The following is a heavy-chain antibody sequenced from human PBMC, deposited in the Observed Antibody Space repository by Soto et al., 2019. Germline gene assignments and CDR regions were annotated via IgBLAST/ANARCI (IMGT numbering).Heavy chain of an antibody. J-gene: IGHJ4*02. CDR1: GGSISTKDSISTRSFY. Sequence: SETLSLTCTVSGGSISTKDSISTRSFYWGWMRQPPGKGLQWIASISYSEGSFYNSSLKSRLTISVDTSKNQFSLSLRSVTAADTAVYYCASHRTFWPFDSWGQGTVVTVSS. CDR2: ISYSEGS. CDR3: ASHRTFWPFDS. V-gene: IGHV4-39*01. D-gene: IGHD2-8*01.